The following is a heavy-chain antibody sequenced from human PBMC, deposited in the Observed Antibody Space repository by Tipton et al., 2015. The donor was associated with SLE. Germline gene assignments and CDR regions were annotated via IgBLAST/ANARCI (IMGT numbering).Heavy chain of an antibody. Sequence: SLRLSCAASGFTFHNYWMHWVRQAPGKGLVWVSRLSTDGSVTTYADSVKGRLPISRDNAKNTLYLQMRSLRVEDTGIYYCARAPTISVAGTTDPFGMDVWGPGTRVTVSS. D-gene: IGHD6-19*01. V-gene: IGHV3-74*01. J-gene: IGHJ6*02. CDR2: LSTDGSVT. CDR1: GFTFHNYW. CDR3: ARAPTISVAGTTDPFGMDV.